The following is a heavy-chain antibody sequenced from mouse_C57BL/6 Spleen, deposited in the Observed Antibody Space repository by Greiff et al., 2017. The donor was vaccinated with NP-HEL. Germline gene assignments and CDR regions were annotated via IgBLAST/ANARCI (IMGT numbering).Heavy chain of an antibody. CDR2: IYPGSGNT. CDR1: GYTFTDYY. J-gene: IGHJ4*01. Sequence: LVKSGAELVRPGASVKLSCKASGYTFTDYYINWVKQRPGQGLEWIARIYPGSGNTYYNEKFKGKATLTAEKSSSTAYMQLSSLTSEDSAVYFCARPDYWGQGTSVTVSS. CDR3: ARPDY. V-gene: IGHV1-76*01.